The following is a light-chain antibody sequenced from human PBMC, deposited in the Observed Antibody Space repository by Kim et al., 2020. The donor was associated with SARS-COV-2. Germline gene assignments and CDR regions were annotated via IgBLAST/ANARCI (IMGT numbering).Light chain of an antibody. Sequence: GQRVNISCSGSSSNIGSNYVYWYQQLPGTAPKLLIYRNNQRPSGVPDRFSGSKAGTSASLASSGLRSEDEADYYCAAWDDSLSGWVFGGGTKLTVL. CDR2: RNN. CDR1: SSNIGSNY. CDR3: AAWDDSLSGWV. J-gene: IGLJ3*02. V-gene: IGLV1-47*01.